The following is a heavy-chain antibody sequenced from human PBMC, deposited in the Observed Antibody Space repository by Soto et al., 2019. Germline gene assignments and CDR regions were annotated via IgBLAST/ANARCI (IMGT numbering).Heavy chain of an antibody. CDR3: ARITMIVVAHPTYFDY. J-gene: IGHJ4*02. Sequence: GGSLRLSCAASGFTFSVYYMSWIRQAPGKGLEWVSYISSSGSTIYYADSVKGRFTISRDNAKNSLYLQMNSLRAEDTAVYYCARITMIVVAHPTYFDYWGQGTLVTVSS. D-gene: IGHD3-22*01. V-gene: IGHV3-11*01. CDR1: GFTFSVYY. CDR2: ISSSGSTI.